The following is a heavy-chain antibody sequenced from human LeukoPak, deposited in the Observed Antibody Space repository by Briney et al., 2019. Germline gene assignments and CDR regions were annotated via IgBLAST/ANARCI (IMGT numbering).Heavy chain of an antibody. D-gene: IGHD6-19*01. V-gene: IGHV4-39*02. CDR2: IYYSGST. CDR3: ARERIAVAGIDY. CDR1: GGSISSSSYY. Sequence: PSETLPLTCTVSGGSISSSSYYWGWIRQPPGKGLEWIGSIYYSGSTYYNPSLKSRVTISVDTSKDQFSLKLSSVTAADTAVYYCARERIAVAGIDYWGQGTLVTVSS. J-gene: IGHJ4*02.